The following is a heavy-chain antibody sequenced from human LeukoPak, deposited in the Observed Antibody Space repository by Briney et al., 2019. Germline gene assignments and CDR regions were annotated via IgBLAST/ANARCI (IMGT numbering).Heavy chain of an antibody. J-gene: IGHJ4*02. D-gene: IGHD2-21*02. Sequence: PGGSMRLSCAASGFTFSRYWMSWVRQAPGKGLEWVANIKQGGSEKYYVDSVKGRFTISRDNAKSSLYLQMNSLRAEDTAVYYCARDRGVTASGFDYWGQGTLVTVSS. CDR2: IKQGGSEK. V-gene: IGHV3-7*03. CDR1: GFTFSRYW. CDR3: ARDRGVTASGFDY.